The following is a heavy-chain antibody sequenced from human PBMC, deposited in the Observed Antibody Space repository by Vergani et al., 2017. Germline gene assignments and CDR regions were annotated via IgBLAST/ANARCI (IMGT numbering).Heavy chain of an antibody. CDR2: LNPTTGHT. CDR3: ARSIGYGAGATCRAYYFDH. Sequence: VQLVQSGAEVRKPGASVTVSCTAPGYIFKNYYIHWLRQAPGQAFEWMGILNPTTGHTTAAQKFMGRVDMTRDPSTDTSTRTVQMTRSSLRSEDTAVYYCARSIGYGAGATCRAYYFDHWGQGTRVTVSS. V-gene: IGHV1-46*02. CDR1: GYIFKNYY. J-gene: IGHJ5*02. D-gene: IGHD2-21*01.